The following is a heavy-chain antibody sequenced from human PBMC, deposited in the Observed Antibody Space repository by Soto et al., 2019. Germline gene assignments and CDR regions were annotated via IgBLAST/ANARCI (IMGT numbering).Heavy chain of an antibody. CDR2: ISAYNGNT. D-gene: IGHD2-15*01. J-gene: IGHJ6*02. CDR1: GYTFTSYG. CDR3: ARGHCSGGSCSSATYYYYYYGMDV. Sequence: GASVKVSCKASGYTFTSYGISWVRQAPGQGLEWMGWISAYNGNTNYAQKLQGRVTITADESTSTAYMELSSLRSEDTAVYYCARGHCSGGSCSSATYYYYYYGMDVWGQGTTVPVSS. V-gene: IGHV1-18*01.